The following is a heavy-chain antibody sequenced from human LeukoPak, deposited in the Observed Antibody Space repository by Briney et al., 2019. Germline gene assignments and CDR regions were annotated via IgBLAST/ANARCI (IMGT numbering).Heavy chain of an antibody. CDR2: IRYDGSNK. Sequence: GGSLRLSCAASGFTFSSYGMHWVRQAPGKGLEWVAFIRYDGSNKYYADSVKGRFTTSRDNSKNTLYLQMNSLRAEDTAVYYCAKAVSMVRGKVADYWGQGTLVAVSS. V-gene: IGHV3-30*02. D-gene: IGHD3-10*01. J-gene: IGHJ4*02. CDR3: AKAVSMVRGKVADY. CDR1: GFTFSSYG.